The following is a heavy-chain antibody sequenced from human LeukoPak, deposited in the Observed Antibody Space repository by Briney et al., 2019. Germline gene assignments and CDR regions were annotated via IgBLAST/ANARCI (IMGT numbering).Heavy chain of an antibody. CDR2: IYTSGST. V-gene: IGHV4-4*07. J-gene: IGHJ4*02. CDR1: GGSISSYY. Sequence: SETPSLTCTVSGGSISSYYWSWIRQPAGKGLEWIGRIYTSGSTNYNPSLKSRVTMSVDTSKNQFSLKLSSVTAADTAVYYCARQYCSSTSCYGGIWDYWGQGTLVTVSS. CDR3: ARQYCSSTSCYGGIWDY. D-gene: IGHD2-2*01.